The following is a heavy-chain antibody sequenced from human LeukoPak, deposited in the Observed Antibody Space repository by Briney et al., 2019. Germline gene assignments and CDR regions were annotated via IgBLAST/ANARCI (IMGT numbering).Heavy chain of an antibody. CDR2: ISGSGGST. V-gene: IGHV3-23*01. Sequence: PGGSLRLSCAASGFTFSSYAMSWVRQAPGKGLEWVSAISGSGGSTYYADSVKGRFTISRNNSKNTLHLQMNSLRAEDTAVYYCALITGGYFDYWGQGTLVTVSS. D-gene: IGHD1-14*01. CDR3: ALITGGYFDY. CDR1: GFTFSSYA. J-gene: IGHJ4*02.